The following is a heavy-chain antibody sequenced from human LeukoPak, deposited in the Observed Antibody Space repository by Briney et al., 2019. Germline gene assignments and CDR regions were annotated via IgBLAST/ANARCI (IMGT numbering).Heavy chain of an antibody. CDR3: TRDRGAYNLYDY. V-gene: IGHV3-15*07. CDR2: IKSKTDGETA. Sequence: GGSLRLSCAASGFTSSNAWMNWVRQAPGKGLEWVGRIKSKTDGETADYAASVKGRFTISRDDSKAIACLQMNSLKTEDTAVYHCTRDRGAYNLYDYWGQGTLVTVSS. CDR1: GFTSSNAW. J-gene: IGHJ4*02. D-gene: IGHD1-1*01.